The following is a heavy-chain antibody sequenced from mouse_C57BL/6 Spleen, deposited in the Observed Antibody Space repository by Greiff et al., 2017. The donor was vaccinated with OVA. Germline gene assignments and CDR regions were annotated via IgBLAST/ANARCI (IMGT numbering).Heavy chain of an antibody. CDR3: ARSGYYDYDVGYFDY. CDR2: IYPGDGDT. Sequence: QVQLQQSGPELVKPGASVKISCNASGYAFSSSWMNWVKQRPGKGLEWIGRIYPGDGDTNYNGKFKGKATLTADKSSSTAYMQLSSLTSEDSAVYFCARSGYYDYDVGYFDYWGQGTTLTVSS. J-gene: IGHJ2*01. D-gene: IGHD2-4*01. V-gene: IGHV1-82*01. CDR1: GYAFSSSW.